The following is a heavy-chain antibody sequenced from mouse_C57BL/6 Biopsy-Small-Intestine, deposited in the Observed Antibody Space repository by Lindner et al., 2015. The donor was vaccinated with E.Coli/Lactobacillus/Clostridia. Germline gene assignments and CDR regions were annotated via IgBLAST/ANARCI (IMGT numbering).Heavy chain of an antibody. CDR2: ILPNIDTT. CDR1: ADTFMTYT. V-gene: IGHV1-75*01. Sequence: SVKVSCKVPADTFMTYTINWVRQAPGQGLEWMGRILPNIDTTNYAQNFQDRVTITADKSTNTGYMELTSLRPDDTAAYFCARGSRRLDYFEYWGQGT. J-gene: IGHJ2*01. CDR3: ARGSRRLDYFEY.